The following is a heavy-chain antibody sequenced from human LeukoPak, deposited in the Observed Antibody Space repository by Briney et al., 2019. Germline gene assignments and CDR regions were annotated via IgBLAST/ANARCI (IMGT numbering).Heavy chain of an antibody. CDR2: IYTSGST. J-gene: IGHJ4*02. CDR1: GGSISSYY. CDR3: AREAYYGSGSYYKSAFDY. Sequence: SETLSPTCTVSGGSISSYYWSWIRQPAGKGLEWIGRIYTSGSTNYNPSLKSRVTMSVDTSKNQFSLKLSSVTAADTAVYYCAREAYYGSGSYYKSAFDYWGQGTLVTVPS. V-gene: IGHV4-4*07. D-gene: IGHD3-10*01.